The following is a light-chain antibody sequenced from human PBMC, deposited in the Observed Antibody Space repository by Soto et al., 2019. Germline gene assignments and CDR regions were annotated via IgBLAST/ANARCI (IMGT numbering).Light chain of an antibody. J-gene: IGLJ1*01. Sequence: QSALTQPASVSGSPGQPIPISCTGTSGDVGAYNYVSWYQQHPGKVPKLMIYDVSDRPSGVSNRFSGSKSGNTASLTISGLQAEDEADYYCSSFTRSNSYVFGTGTKVTVL. CDR1: SGDVGAYNY. CDR2: DVS. V-gene: IGLV2-14*03. CDR3: SSFTRSNSYV.